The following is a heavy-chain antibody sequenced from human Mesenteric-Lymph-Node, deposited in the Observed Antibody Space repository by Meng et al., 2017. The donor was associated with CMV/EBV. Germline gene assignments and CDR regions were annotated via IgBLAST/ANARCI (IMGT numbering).Heavy chain of an antibody. D-gene: IGHD3-10*01. CDR3: AHTYYFGSGSAPFDY. CDR2: IYWDDEK. CDR1: GYGLRNSREG. J-gene: IGHJ4*02. Sequence: GYGLRNSREGVGWVRQRPGKGLEWLALIYWDDEKIYSPSPKRRLTITKDTTKSQVVLRMINVDPVDTATYYCAHTYYFGSGSAPFDYWGQGTLVTVSS. V-gene: IGHV2-5*02.